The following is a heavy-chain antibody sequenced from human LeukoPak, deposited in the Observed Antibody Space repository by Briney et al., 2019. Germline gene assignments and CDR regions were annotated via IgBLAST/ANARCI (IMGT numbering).Heavy chain of an antibody. V-gene: IGHV4-34*01. CDR2: INHSGST. J-gene: IGHJ4*02. Sequence: SETLSLTCAVYGGSFSGYYWSWIRQPPGKGLEWIGEINHSGSTNYNPSLKSRVTISVDTSKNQFSLKLSSVTAADTAVYYCARGSPGPYYFDYWGQGTLVTVSS. CDR3: ARGSPGPYYFDY. CDR1: GGSFSGYY.